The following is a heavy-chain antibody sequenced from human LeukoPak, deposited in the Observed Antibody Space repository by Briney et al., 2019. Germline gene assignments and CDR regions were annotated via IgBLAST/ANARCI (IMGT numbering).Heavy chain of an antibody. D-gene: IGHD6-13*01. CDR1: GGSFSGYY. Sequence: SETLSLTCAVYGGSFSGYYWSWIRQPPGKGLEWIGEINHSGSTNYNPSLKSRVTISVDTSKNQFSLRLNSVTAADTAVYYCARLSSGSSSWYDIDYWGQGTLVTVSS. CDR2: INHSGST. CDR3: ARLSSGSSSWYDIDY. V-gene: IGHV4-34*01. J-gene: IGHJ4*02.